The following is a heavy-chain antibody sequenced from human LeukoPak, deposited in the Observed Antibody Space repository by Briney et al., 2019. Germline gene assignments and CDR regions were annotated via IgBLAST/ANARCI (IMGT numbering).Heavy chain of an antibody. D-gene: IGHD6-19*01. CDR2: ISSDESRT. J-gene: IGHJ4*02. CDR1: GFTFSSYW. V-gene: IGHV3-74*01. CDR3: ARVRAVAGTDVLYYFDY. Sequence: AGGSLRLSCAASGFTFSSYWMHWVRQAPGKGLVWVSRISSDESRTNYADSVKGRFTISRDNAKNTVFLQMNSLRAEDTSVYYCARVRAVAGTDVLYYFDYWGQGTLVTVPS.